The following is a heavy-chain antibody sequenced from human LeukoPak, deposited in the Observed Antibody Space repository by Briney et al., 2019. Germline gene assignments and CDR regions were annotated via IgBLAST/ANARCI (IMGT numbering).Heavy chain of an antibody. V-gene: IGHV4-59*01. D-gene: IGHD3-22*01. Sequence: SETLSLTCTHPGGITCAYWRWIRPSPGKGLEWIGRVSYAGSSRYNPSLQSRVTISLDTSRNHFSMKLSSLNAADTAVYYCARLRDYDNSGDPDIFDIWGQGTMVIVSS. CDR1: GGITCAY. CDR3: ARLRDYDNSGDPDIFDI. J-gene: IGHJ3*02. CDR2: VSYAGSS.